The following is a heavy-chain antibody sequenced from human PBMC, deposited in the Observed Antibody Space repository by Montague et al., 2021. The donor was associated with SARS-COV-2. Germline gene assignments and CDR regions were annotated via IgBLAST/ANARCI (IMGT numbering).Heavy chain of an antibody. CDR2: INDSGST. Sequence: SETLSLTCAVYGGSFSGYYWSWIRLPPGRGLEWIGEINDSGSTNYNSSLTGRVTISVDTSKNQFSLRLSSVTAAATAVYYCARGYCSGSGCYYYYGMDVWGQGTRVTVPS. J-gene: IGHJ6*02. CDR1: GGSFSGYY. V-gene: IGHV4-34*01. CDR3: ARGYCSGSGCYYYYGMDV. D-gene: IGHD2-15*01.